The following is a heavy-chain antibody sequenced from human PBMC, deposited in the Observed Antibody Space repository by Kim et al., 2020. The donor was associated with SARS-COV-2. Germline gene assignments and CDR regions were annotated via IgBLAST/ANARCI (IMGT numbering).Heavy chain of an antibody. CDR1: GFSFSSYA. Sequence: GGSLRLSCAASGFSFSSYATNWVRQAPGKGLEWVAGIRDTDDRTYYADSVKGRFSISGDTSKNTLYLQMNRLRAEDTAIYYCANVGYCSGGDCNSMGGHWGQGAVVAVST. CDR3: ANVGYCSGGDCNSMGGH. D-gene: IGHD2-15*01. CDR2: IRDTDDRT. J-gene: IGHJ4*02. V-gene: IGHV3-23*01.